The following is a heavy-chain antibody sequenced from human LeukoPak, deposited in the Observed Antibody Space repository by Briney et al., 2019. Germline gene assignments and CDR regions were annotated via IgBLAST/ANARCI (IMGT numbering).Heavy chain of an antibody. CDR2: IYYSGST. J-gene: IGHJ4*02. CDR3: ARGRDGYIFDY. CDR1: GGSISSYY. D-gene: IGHD5-24*01. Sequence: SETLSLTCTVSGGSISSYYWSWIRQPPGKGLEWIGYIYYSGSTNYNPSLKSRVTISVDTSKNQFSLKLSSVTAADTAVYYCARGRDGYIFDYWGQGTLATVSS. V-gene: IGHV4-59*01.